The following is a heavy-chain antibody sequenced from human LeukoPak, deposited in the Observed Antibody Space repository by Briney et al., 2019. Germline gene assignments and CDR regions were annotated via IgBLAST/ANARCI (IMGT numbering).Heavy chain of an antibody. J-gene: IGHJ6*03. CDR3: AKDGDAYTEFYYYYMDV. CDR2: TWHDGSNK. V-gene: IGHV3-33*06. Sequence: GRSLRLSCAASGFTFSDYGLHWVRQAPGKGLEWVALTWHDGSNKYYADSVMGRFTISRDNSKNTLYLQMNSLRAEDTAMYYCAKDGDAYTEFYYYYMDVWGKGTTVTVSS. D-gene: IGHD5-24*01. CDR1: GFTFSDYG.